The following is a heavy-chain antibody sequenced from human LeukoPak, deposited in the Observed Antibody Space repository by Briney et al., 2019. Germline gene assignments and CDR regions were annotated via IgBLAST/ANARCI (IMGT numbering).Heavy chain of an antibody. CDR1: GGSFSDYS. CDR3: ARVGYSYSISDWSRTGLGAYPTKYYHYMDV. V-gene: IGHV4-34*01. J-gene: IGHJ6*03. CDR2: IDQSGGT. D-gene: IGHD5-18*01. Sequence: SETLSLTCAVYGGSFSDYSWTWIRQPPGKGLEWIGEIDQSGGTNHNPSLMSRVIMSVDTSKNQISLKVNSVTAADTAVYYCARVGYSYSISDWSRTGLGAYPTKYYHYMDVWGKGTTVTVSS.